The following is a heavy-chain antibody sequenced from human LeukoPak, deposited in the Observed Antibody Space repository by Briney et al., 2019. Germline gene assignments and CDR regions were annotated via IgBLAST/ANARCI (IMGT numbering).Heavy chain of an antibody. D-gene: IGHD6-19*01. Sequence: GGSLRLSCAASGFPVRNNYMHWVRQAPGKGLEWVSVIYGGRSTNYADSVTGRFTISRDNSKNTLYLQMNSLTAADTALYYCARENPGDIEVAEAFDIWGQGTMVTASS. CDR3: ARENPGDIEVAEAFDI. V-gene: IGHV3-66*01. CDR2: IYGGRST. CDR1: GFPVRNNY. J-gene: IGHJ3*02.